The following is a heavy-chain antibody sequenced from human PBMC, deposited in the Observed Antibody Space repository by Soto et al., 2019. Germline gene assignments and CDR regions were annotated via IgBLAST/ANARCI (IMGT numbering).Heavy chain of an antibody. D-gene: IGHD3-3*01. Sequence: ASVKVSCKASGYTFTNYAMHWVRQAPGQRLEWMGWINSGNVNTKDSQKFQGRVTITRDTSASTAYMELSSLRSEDTAVYYCARGGASGLDYWGQGTLVTVSS. J-gene: IGHJ4*02. V-gene: IGHV1-3*04. CDR1: GYTFTNYA. CDR3: ARGGASGLDY. CDR2: INSGNVNT.